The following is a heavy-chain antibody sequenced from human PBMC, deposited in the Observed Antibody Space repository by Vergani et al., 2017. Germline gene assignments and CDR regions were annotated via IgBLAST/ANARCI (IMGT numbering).Heavy chain of an antibody. CDR1: GGSISSYY. CDR3: ARETPAYDILTGYTSYYFDY. J-gene: IGHJ4*02. V-gene: IGHV4-59*01. CDR2: IYYSGST. D-gene: IGHD3-9*01. Sequence: QVQLQESGPGLVKPSETLSLTCTVSGGSISSYYWSWIRQPPGKGLEWIGYIYYSGSTNYNPSLKSRVTISVDTSKNQFSLKLSSGTAADTAVYYCARETPAYDILTGYTSYYFDYWGQGTLVTVSS.